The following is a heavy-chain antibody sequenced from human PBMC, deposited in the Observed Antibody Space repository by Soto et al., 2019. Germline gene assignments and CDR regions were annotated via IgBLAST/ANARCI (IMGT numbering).Heavy chain of an antibody. V-gene: IGHV4-34*01. CDR2: INHSGST. CDR3: ARGREFDY. Sequence: QVQLQQWGAGLLKPSETLSLTCAVYGGSFSGYYWSWIRQPPGKGLEWIEEINHSGSTNYNPSLKSRVNISVDTSQNQFYLKLCSVTAADTAVYSCARGREFDYWGQGTLVTVSS. CDR1: GGSFSGYY. J-gene: IGHJ4*02.